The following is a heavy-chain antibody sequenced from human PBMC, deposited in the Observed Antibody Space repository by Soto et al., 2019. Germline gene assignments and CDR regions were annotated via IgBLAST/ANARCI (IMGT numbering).Heavy chain of an antibody. J-gene: IGHJ5*02. CDR3: ASHLPYAPGSFYDWFDP. D-gene: IGHD3-10*01. CDR1: GGSIISSTYY. CDR2: IYYSGIS. Sequence: QLHLQESGPGLVKPSETLSLPCSVSGGSIISSTYYWAWLRQPPGKGLEWIGSIYYSGISYYNPSLESRATISVDTSKSQFSLKLTSVTAADTAVYHCASHLPYAPGSFYDWFDPWGQGTLVTVSS. V-gene: IGHV4-39*01.